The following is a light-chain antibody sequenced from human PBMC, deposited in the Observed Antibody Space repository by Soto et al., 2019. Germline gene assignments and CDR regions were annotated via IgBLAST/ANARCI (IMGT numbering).Light chain of an antibody. CDR1: QSISRD. Sequence: DIQMTQSPSTLSASVGDRVTITCRASQSISRDLNWYQQKPGKAPKLLIYAASSLQSGVPSRFSGSGSGTYFTLTISSLQPEDFATYYCQQSYSNPLTFGGGTRWIS. CDR3: QQSYSNPLT. CDR2: AAS. V-gene: IGKV1-39*01. J-gene: IGKJ4*01.